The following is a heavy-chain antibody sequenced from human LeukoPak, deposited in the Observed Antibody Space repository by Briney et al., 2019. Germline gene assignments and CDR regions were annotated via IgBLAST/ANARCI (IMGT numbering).Heavy chain of an antibody. J-gene: IGHJ6*02. CDR2: ISGSGGST. CDR3: AKGKGSSGWYPSYYYYGMDV. CDR1: GFTFSSYA. Sequence: GGSLRLSCAASGFTFSSYAMSWVRQAPGKGLEWVSAISGSGGSTYYADSVKGRFTTSRDNSKNTLYLQMNSLRAEDTAVYYCAKGKGSSGWYPSYYYYGMDVWGQGTTVTVSS. D-gene: IGHD6-19*01. V-gene: IGHV3-23*01.